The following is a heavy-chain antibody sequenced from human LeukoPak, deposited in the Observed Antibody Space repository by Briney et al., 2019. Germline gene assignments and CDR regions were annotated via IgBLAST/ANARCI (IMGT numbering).Heavy chain of an antibody. Sequence: SETLSLTCAVYGGSFSGYYWSWIRQPPGKGLEWIGEINHSGSTNYNPSLKSRVTISVDTSRNQFSLKLSSVTAADTAVYYCARVGPITMIVAAESYMDVWGKGTTVTVSS. V-gene: IGHV4-34*01. J-gene: IGHJ6*03. D-gene: IGHD3-22*01. CDR3: ARVGPITMIVAAESYMDV. CDR1: GGSFSGYY. CDR2: INHSGST.